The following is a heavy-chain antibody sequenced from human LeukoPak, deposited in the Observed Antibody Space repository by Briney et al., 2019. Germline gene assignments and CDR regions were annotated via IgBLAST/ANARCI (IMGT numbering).Heavy chain of an antibody. CDR2: ISSSRSYI. V-gene: IGHV3-21*01. Sequence: GGSLRLSCAASGFAFSSYSMNWVRQAPGKGLEWVSSISSSRSYIYYADSVKGRFTISRDNAKNSLYLQMNCLRAEDTAVYYCARRYLLWFGEPDYYYYGMDVWGQGTTVTVSS. CDR3: ARRYLLWFGEPDYYYYGMDV. J-gene: IGHJ6*02. CDR1: GFAFSSYS. D-gene: IGHD3-10*01.